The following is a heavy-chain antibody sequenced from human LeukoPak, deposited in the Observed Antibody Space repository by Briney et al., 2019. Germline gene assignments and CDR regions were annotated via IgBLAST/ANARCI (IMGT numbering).Heavy chain of an antibody. Sequence: TGGSLRLSCAASGFTPGRYWMHWFRQAPGTGLVWVARSNSDGKITDYADSVRGRFTTSRDNTKNTVYLQMSSLRAEDTGVYYCARDHHDFWSGYPNYWGQGTLVIVSS. D-gene: IGHD3-3*01. CDR3: ARDHHDFWSGYPNY. J-gene: IGHJ4*02. CDR1: GFTPGRYW. V-gene: IGHV3-74*01. CDR2: SNSDGKIT.